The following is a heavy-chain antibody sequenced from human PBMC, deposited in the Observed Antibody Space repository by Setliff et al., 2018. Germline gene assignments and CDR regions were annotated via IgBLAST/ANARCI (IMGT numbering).Heavy chain of an antibody. CDR2: IRYDGSNK. J-gene: IGHJ5*01. CDR1: GFTFSSYG. V-gene: IGHV3-30*02. D-gene: IGHD3-16*01. CDR3: ARDRHMITFGGATFHS. Sequence: GGSLRLSCAASGFTFSSYGMHWVRQAPGKGLEWVAFIRYDGSNKYYADSVKGRFTISRDNAKNSLYLQMNSLGAEDTSVYYSARDRHMITFGGATFHSCGRGTLVTVSS.